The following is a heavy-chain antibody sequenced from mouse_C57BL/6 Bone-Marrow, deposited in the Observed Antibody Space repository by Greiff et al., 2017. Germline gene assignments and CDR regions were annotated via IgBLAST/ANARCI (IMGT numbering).Heavy chain of an antibody. V-gene: IGHV5-6*01. Sequence: VQLKESGGDLVKPGGSLKLSCAASGFTFSSYGMSWVRQTPDKRLEWVATISSGGSYTYYPDSVKGRFTISRDNAKNTLYLQMSSLKSEDTAMYYCATPRGYYWGQGTTLTVSS. CDR1: GFTFSSYG. CDR3: ATPRGYY. CDR2: ISSGGSYT. J-gene: IGHJ2*01.